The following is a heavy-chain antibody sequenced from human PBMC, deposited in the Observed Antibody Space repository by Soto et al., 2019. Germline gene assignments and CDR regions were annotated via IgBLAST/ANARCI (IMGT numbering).Heavy chain of an antibody. CDR1: GYTFTSYD. D-gene: IGHD3-3*01. V-gene: IGHV1-8*01. Sequence: ASVKVSCKASGYTFTSYDINWVRQATGQGLEWMGWMNPNSGNTGYAQKFQGRVTMTRNTSISTAYMELSSLRSEDTAVYYCARGVTIFGVAMDGYNWFDPWGQGTLVTVSS. J-gene: IGHJ5*02. CDR3: ARGVTIFGVAMDGYNWFDP. CDR2: MNPNSGNT.